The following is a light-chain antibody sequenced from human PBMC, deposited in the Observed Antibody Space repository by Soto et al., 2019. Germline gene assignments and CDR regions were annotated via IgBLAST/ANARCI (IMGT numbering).Light chain of an antibody. CDR2: GAS. V-gene: IGKV3-15*01. CDR1: QSSSSE. J-gene: IGKJ2*01. CDR3: QQGHNWPLT. Sequence: EIVMTQSPATLSVSPGESATLSCRASQSSSSELAWYQQKPGQPPRLLIYGASTRATGVPARFTGSGSGSDFTLTISGLQSEDFAVYYCQQGHNWPLTFGQGTRLAI.